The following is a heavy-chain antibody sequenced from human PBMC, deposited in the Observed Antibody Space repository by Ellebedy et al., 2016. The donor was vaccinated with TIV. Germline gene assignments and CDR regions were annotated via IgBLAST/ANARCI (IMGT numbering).Heavy chain of an antibody. J-gene: IGHJ5*02. V-gene: IGHV4-39*07. D-gene: IGHD3-3*01. CDR2: IYYSGST. CDR3: ARKMFWSGYMWFDP. Sequence: SETLSLTCTVSGGSISTSSYYWGWVRQPPGKGLEWIGSIYYSGSTYYNPSLKSRVTISVDTSKNQFSLKLSSVTAADTAVYYCARKMFWSGYMWFDPWGQGTLVTVSS. CDR1: GGSISTSSYY.